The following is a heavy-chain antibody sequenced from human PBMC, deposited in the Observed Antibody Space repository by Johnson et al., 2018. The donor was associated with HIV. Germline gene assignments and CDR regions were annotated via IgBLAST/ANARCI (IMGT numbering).Heavy chain of an antibody. V-gene: IGHV3-11*01. CDR3: AKDMSVGASPVAFDI. CDR1: GFTFSDYY. D-gene: IGHD1-26*01. CDR2: ISTSGSTI. Sequence: VQLVESGGGLVQPGGSLRLSCIASGFTFSDYYMSWIRQAPGKGLEWVSYISTSGSTIYSADSVQGRFTISRDNAKNSLYLQMNSLRAEDTALYYCAKDMSVGASPVAFDIWGQGTMVTVSS. J-gene: IGHJ3*02.